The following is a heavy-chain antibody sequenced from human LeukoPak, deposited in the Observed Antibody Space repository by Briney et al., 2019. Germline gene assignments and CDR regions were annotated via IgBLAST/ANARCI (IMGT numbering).Heavy chain of an antibody. D-gene: IGHD3-22*01. CDR2: ISSRSTYI. V-gene: IGHV3-21*01. J-gene: IGHJ4*02. CDR3: ARGAERSGYDY. CDR1: GFTFNNYS. Sequence: GGSLRLSRVASGFTFNNYSMNWVRQAPGKGLEWVSSISSRSTYIYYADSLKGRFTISRDNAKNSLYLQMNSLRGEDTAVYYCARGAERSGYDYWGQGTLVTVAS.